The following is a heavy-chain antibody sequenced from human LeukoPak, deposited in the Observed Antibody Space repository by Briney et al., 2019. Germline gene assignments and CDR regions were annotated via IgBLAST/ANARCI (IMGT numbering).Heavy chain of an antibody. Sequence: GGSLRLSCAASGFTFSSYGIHWVRQAPGKGLEWVAVISYDGSNKYYADSVKGRFTISRDNSKNTLYLQMNSLRAEDTAVYYCVKRWTGTTIGQQDYWGQGTLVTVSS. J-gene: IGHJ4*02. CDR3: VKRWTGTTIGQQDY. CDR2: ISYDGSNK. CDR1: GFTFSSYG. V-gene: IGHV3-30*18. D-gene: IGHD1-1*01.